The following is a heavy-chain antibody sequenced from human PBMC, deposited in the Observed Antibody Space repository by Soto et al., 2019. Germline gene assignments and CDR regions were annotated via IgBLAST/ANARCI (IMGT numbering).Heavy chain of an antibody. V-gene: IGHV3-23*01. Sequence: GWSVRLSGAASGCTFSSDPMSWVRKAPGKGLEWVSAISGSGGSTYYADSVKDRFTISRDNSKNTLYLQMNSLRAEDTAVYYCAKDKSRDYGDYAYWFDPWGQGTLVTVS. CDR1: GCTFSSDP. J-gene: IGHJ5*02. CDR3: AKDKSRDYGDYAYWFDP. D-gene: IGHD4-17*01. CDR2: ISGSGGST.